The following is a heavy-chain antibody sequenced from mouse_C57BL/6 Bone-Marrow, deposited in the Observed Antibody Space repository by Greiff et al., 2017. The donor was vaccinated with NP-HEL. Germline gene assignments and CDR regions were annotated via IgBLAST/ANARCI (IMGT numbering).Heavy chain of an antibody. Sequence: EVKLQESGGGLVQPGGSLKLSCAASGFTFSDYYMYWVRQTPEKRLEWVAYISNGGGSTYYPDTVKGRFTISRDNAKNTLYLQMSRLKSEDTAMYYCARHVANWYFDVWGTGTTVTVSS. V-gene: IGHV5-12*01. J-gene: IGHJ1*03. CDR2: ISNGGGST. CDR1: GFTFSDYY. D-gene: IGHD1-1*01. CDR3: ARHVANWYFDV.